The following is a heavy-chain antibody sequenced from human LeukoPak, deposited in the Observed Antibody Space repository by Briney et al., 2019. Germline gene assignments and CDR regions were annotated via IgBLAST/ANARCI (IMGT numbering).Heavy chain of an antibody. D-gene: IGHD5-24*01. CDR3: ASPERRDGYNYYY. J-gene: IGHJ4*02. V-gene: IGHV4-59*08. Sequence: SETLSLTCTVSGGSISSYYWSWIRQPPGKGLEWIGCIYHSGSTYYNPSLKSRVTISVDTSKNQFSLKLSSVTAADTAVYYCASPERRDGYNYYYWGQGTLVTVSS. CDR1: GGSISSYY. CDR2: IYHSGST.